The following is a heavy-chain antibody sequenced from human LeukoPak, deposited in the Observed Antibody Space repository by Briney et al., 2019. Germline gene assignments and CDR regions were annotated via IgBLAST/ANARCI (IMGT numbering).Heavy chain of an antibody. V-gene: IGHV4-4*07. CDR3: ARQLYDFWSENAFDI. CDR2: IYTSGST. CDR1: GGSISSYY. J-gene: IGHJ3*02. D-gene: IGHD3-3*01. Sequence: PSETLSLTCTVSGGSISSYYWSWIRQPAGKGLEWIGRIYTSGSTNYNPSLKSRVTMSVDTSKNQFSLKLSSVTAADTAVYYCARQLYDFWSENAFDIWGQGTMVTVSS.